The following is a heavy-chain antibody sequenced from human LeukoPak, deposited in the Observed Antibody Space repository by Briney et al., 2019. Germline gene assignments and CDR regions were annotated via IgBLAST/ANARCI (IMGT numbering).Heavy chain of an antibody. CDR3: ARVRGSSRQFFDY. V-gene: IGHV3-48*03. J-gene: IGHJ4*02. Sequence: SGGSLRLSCAASGFTFSSYELNWVRQTPGKGLEWVPYISGTGTTKYYADSVKGRFTISRDNADNSLFLQMNSLRADDTAAYYCARVRGSSRQFFDYWGQGAVVTVSS. CDR1: GFTFSSYE. CDR2: ISGTGTTK. D-gene: IGHD1-26*01.